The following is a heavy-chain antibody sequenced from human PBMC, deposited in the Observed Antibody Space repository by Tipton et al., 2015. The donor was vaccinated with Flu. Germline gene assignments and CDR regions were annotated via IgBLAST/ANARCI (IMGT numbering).Heavy chain of an antibody. CDR1: VGSFSGYY. CDR2: INHSGGT. J-gene: IGHJ5*01. D-gene: IGHD4-11*01. V-gene: IGHV4-34*01. CDR3: ARRDYSNYVSEPKSWFDS. Sequence: LRLSCAVYVGSFSGYYWSWIRQPPGKGLEWIGEINHSGGTNYSPSLKSRVTISVDTSKNQFSLKLSSVTAADRAMYYCARRDYSNYVSEPKSWFDSWGQGTLVTVTS.